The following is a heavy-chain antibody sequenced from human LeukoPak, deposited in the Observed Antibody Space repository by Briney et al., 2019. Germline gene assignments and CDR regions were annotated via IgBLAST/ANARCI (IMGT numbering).Heavy chain of an antibody. CDR1: GGTFSSYA. CDR2: IIPIFGTA. D-gene: IGHD4-23*01. V-gene: IGHV1-69*13. CDR3: ARTPPDYGGNYYFDY. Sequence: EASVKVSCEASGGTFSSYAISWVRQAPGQGLEWMGGIIPIFGTANYAQKFQGRVTITADESTSTAYMELSSLRSEDTAVYYCARTPPDYGGNYYFDYWGQGTLVTVSS. J-gene: IGHJ4*02.